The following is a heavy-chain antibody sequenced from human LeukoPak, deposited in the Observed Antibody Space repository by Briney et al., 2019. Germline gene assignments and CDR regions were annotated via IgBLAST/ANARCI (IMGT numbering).Heavy chain of an antibody. V-gene: IGHV3-30*02. J-gene: IGHJ5*02. CDR1: GFTFSSYG. CDR2: IRYDGSNK. Sequence: GRSLRLSCAASGFTFSSYGMHWVRQAPGKGLEWVAFIRYDGSNKYYADSVKGRFTISRDNSKNTLYLQMNSLRAEDTAVYYCAKDRPDCSSTSCQEGNWFDPWGQGTLVTVSS. D-gene: IGHD2-2*01. CDR3: AKDRPDCSSTSCQEGNWFDP.